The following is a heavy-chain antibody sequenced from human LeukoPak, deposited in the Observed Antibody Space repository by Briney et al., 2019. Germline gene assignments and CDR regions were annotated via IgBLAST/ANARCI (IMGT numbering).Heavy chain of an antibody. J-gene: IGHJ5*02. V-gene: IGHV4-39*01. Sequence: PSETLSLTCTVSGGSISSSSYYWGWIRQPPGKGLEWIGSIYYSGSTYYNPSPKSRVTISVDTSKNQFSLKLSSVTAADTAVYYCARPQGDYYGSGSYPHLNWFDPWGQGTLVTVSS. CDR2: IYYSGST. D-gene: IGHD3-10*01. CDR3: ARPQGDYYGSGSYPHLNWFDP. CDR1: GGSISSSSYY.